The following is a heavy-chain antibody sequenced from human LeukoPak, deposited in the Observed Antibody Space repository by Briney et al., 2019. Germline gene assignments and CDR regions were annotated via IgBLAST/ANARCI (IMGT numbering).Heavy chain of an antibody. D-gene: IGHD3-3*01. V-gene: IGHV4-59*01. J-gene: IGHJ6*03. CDR1: GGSISSYY. Sequence: KPSETLSLTCTVSGGSISSYYWSWIRQPPGKGLEWIGYIYYSGSTNYNPSLKSRVTISVDTSKNQFSLKLSSVTAADTAVYYCARDRGTIFGVVARYYYMDVWGKGTTVTVSS. CDR3: ARDRGTIFGVVARYYYMDV. CDR2: IYYSGST.